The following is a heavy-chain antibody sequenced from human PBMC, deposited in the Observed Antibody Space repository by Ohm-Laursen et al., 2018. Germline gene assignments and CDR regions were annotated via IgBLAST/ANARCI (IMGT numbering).Heavy chain of an antibody. CDR3: ASPGPYSNNYYYYGLDV. D-gene: IGHD4-11*01. V-gene: IGHV3-23*01. CDR2: ISGSGDNA. J-gene: IGHJ6*02. Sequence: SLRLSCAASGFTFNNYAMNWVRQAPGKGPEWVSAISGSGDNAKYADSVKGRFTISGDNAQNSLYLQMASLRAEDTALYYCASPGPYSNNYYYYGLDVWGQGTTVTVSS. CDR1: GFTFNNYA.